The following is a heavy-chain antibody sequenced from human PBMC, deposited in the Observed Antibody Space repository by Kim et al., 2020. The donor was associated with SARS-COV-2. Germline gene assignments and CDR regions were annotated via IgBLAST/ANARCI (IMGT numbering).Heavy chain of an antibody. V-gene: IGHV3-30-3*01. CDR2: ISYDGSNK. CDR3: ARAHSGSYYSAFDI. Sequence: GGSLRLSCAASGFTFSSYAMHWVRQAPGKGLEWVAVISYDGSNKYYADSVKGRFTISRDNSKNTLYLQMNSLRAEDTAVYYCARAHSGSYYSAFDIWGQGTMVTVSS. D-gene: IGHD1-26*01. CDR1: GFTFSSYA. J-gene: IGHJ3*02.